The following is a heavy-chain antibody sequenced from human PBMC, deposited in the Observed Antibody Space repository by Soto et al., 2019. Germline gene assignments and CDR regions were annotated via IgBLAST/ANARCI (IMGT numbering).Heavy chain of an antibody. D-gene: IGHD2-15*01. CDR1: GGSFSGYY. V-gene: IGHV4-34*01. CDR2: INHSGST. J-gene: IGHJ4*02. CDR3: ARDAPYCSGGSCYSGIDY. Sequence: PSETLSLTCAVYGGSFSGYYWSWIRQPPGKGLEWIGEINHSGSTNYNLSLKSRVTISVDTSKNQFSLKLSSVTAADTAVYYCARDAPYCSGGSCYSGIDYWGQGTLVTVSS.